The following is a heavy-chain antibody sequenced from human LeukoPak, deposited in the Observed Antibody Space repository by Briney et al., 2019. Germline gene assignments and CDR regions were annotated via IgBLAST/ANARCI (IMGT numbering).Heavy chain of an antibody. CDR3: ARAPSYYYDSSGYPVC. D-gene: IGHD3-22*01. CDR2: IIPILGIA. CDR1: GGTFSSYA. V-gene: IGHV1-69*04. Sequence: SVKVSCKASGGTFSSYAISWVRQAPGQGLEWMGRIIPILGIANYAQKFQGRVTITADKSTSTAYMELSSLRSEDTAVYYCARAPSYYYDSSGYPVCWSQGTLVTVSS. J-gene: IGHJ4*02.